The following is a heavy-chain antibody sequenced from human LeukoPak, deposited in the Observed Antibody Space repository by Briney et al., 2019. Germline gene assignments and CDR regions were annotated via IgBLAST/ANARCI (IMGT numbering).Heavy chain of an antibody. V-gene: IGHV3-21*01. Sequence: GGSLRLSCAASGFTFSSYSMNWVRHAPGKGLEWVSSITSSSSYIYYADSVKGRFTISRDNVKNSLYLQMVSLRAEDTAVYYCARDGLYYDSSGLDYWGQGTLVTVSS. CDR1: GFTFSSYS. CDR2: ITSSSSYI. J-gene: IGHJ4*02. D-gene: IGHD3-22*01. CDR3: ARDGLYYDSSGLDY.